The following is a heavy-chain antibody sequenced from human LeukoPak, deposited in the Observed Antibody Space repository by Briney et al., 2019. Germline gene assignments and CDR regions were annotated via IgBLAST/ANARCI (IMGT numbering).Heavy chain of an antibody. J-gene: IGHJ4*02. D-gene: IGHD4-11*01. CDR3: ARSRDYSNLYYFDY. CDR2: ISTSSYT. V-gene: IGHV3-11*06. Sequence: GGFLRLSCAASGFTFSDYYMSWIRQAPGKGLEWLSYISTSSYTSYADSVKGRFTISRGNAKNSLYLQMNSLRAEDTAVYYCARSRDYSNLYYFDYWGQGIQVTVSS. CDR1: GFTFSDYY.